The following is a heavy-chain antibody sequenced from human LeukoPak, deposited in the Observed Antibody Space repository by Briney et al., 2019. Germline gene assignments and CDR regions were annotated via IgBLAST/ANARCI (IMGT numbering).Heavy chain of an antibody. V-gene: IGHV1-2*02. Sequence: ASVKVSCKASGYTFTGYFMRRVRQAPGQGLEWMGWINPNSGDTNYAQRFQGRVTMTRDTSISTAYMELSRLRSDDTAVYYCARGLVRGVILSGYWGQGTLVTVSS. D-gene: IGHD3-10*01. CDR2: INPNSGDT. CDR3: ARGLVRGVILSGY. CDR1: GYTFTGYF. J-gene: IGHJ4*02.